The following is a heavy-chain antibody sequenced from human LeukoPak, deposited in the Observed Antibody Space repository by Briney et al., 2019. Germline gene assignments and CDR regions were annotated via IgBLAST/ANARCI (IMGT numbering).Heavy chain of an antibody. CDR1: GGSISSGPYF. V-gene: IGHV4-30-2*05. Sequence: SETLSLTCSVSGGSISSGPYFWSWIRQSPGQGLEWIGYIWPSGSTYYNPSLKSRVTISVDTSKNQFSLKLSSVTAADTAVYYCARVGKLSTFDYWGQGTLVTVSS. CDR3: ARVGKLSTFDY. CDR2: IWPSGST. D-gene: IGHD2/OR15-2a*01. J-gene: IGHJ4*02.